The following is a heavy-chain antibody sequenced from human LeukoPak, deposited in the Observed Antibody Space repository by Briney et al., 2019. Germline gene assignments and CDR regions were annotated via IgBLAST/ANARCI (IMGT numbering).Heavy chain of an antibody. CDR3: ARVRYYDSSGHNRYYFDY. Sequence: PSETLSLTCTVSGYSISSGYYRDWIRQPPGKGLEWIGSIYHSGSTYYNPSLKSRVTISVDTSKNQFSLKLSSVTAADTAVYYCARVRYYDSSGHNRYYFDYWGQGTLVTVSS. CDR1: GYSISSGYY. CDR2: IYHSGST. V-gene: IGHV4-38-2*02. D-gene: IGHD3-22*01. J-gene: IGHJ4*02.